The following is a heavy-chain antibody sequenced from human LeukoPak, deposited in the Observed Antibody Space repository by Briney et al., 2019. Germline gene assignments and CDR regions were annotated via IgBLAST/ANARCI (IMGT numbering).Heavy chain of an antibody. CDR3: ARDMDGYNANWFDP. D-gene: IGHD5-24*01. J-gene: IGHJ5*02. V-gene: IGHV4-59*01. CDR1: GASISSDH. CDR2: MYYSGST. Sequence: PPETLSLTCTVSGASISSDHWSWIRQPPGKGLEWIGYMYYSGSTNYNPSLKSRVTMSVDSSKNQFSLKLSSVTAADTAVYYCARDMDGYNANWFDPWGQGTLVTVSS.